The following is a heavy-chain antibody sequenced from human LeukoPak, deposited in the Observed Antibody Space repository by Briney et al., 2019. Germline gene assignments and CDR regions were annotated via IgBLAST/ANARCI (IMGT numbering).Heavy chain of an antibody. CDR2: IKQDGSEK. D-gene: IGHD6-13*01. J-gene: IGHJ2*01. CDR1: GFPFSNYW. V-gene: IGHV3-7*01. CDR3: AIGPYSSSPEFDL. Sequence: GGPLEISCAAPGFPFSNYWKSWVRPAAGKGVEWVANIKQDGSEKYYVDSVKGRFTISRDNAKNSLYLQMNSLRAEDTAVYYCAIGPYSSSPEFDLWGRGTLVTVSS.